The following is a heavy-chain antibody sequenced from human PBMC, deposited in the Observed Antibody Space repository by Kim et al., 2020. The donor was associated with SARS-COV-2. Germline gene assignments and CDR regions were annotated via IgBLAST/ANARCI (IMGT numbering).Heavy chain of an antibody. CDR2: IDQSGST. D-gene: IGHD1-26*01. Sequence: SETLSLTCTVSGGPISGTIYYWGWTRQPPGKGLEWIGNIDQSGSTSYNPSLRSRVTISIDTTKNQFSLKLTSVTAADTAVYYCATNPYSGGRPGFDPWGQGTLVTVSS. CDR1: GGPISGTIYY. J-gene: IGHJ5*02. CDR3: ATNPYSGGRPGFDP. V-gene: IGHV4-39*07.